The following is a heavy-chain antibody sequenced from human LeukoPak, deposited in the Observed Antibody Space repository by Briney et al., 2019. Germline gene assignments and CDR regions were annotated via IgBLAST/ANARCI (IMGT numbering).Heavy chain of an antibody. Sequence: GGSLRLSCTASGFTFGDYAMSWVRQAPGKGLEWVGFIRSKAYGGTTEYAASVKGRFTTSRDDSKSIAYLQMNSLKTEDTAVYYCTRRTAVAGTVDYFDYWGQGTLVTVSS. J-gene: IGHJ4*02. CDR2: IRSKAYGGTT. CDR3: TRRTAVAGTVDYFDY. D-gene: IGHD6-19*01. V-gene: IGHV3-49*04. CDR1: GFTFGDYA.